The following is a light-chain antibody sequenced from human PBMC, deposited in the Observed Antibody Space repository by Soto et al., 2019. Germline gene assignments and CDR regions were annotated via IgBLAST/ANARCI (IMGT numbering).Light chain of an antibody. CDR1: QGIRNY. CDR2: TAS. J-gene: IGKJ1*01. Sequence: DIQMTESPSSLSASVGDRVTITCRASQGIRNYSAWYQQKPGKVPKPLIYTASTLQSGVPSRFSGSGSGTDFTLTISSLQPEDVATYYCQKYNSAPWTFGQGTKVDIK. V-gene: IGKV1-27*01. CDR3: QKYNSAPWT.